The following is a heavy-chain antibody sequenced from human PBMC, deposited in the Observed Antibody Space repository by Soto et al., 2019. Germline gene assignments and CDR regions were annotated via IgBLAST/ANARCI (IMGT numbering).Heavy chain of an antibody. CDR3: AKRGRGAGAFAY. CDR1: GFTFSSYA. Sequence: EVQLLESGGGLVQPGGSLRLSCAASGFTFSSYAMSWVHQAPGKGLEWVSTISGSSGSTYYADSVRGRFTISRDNSKNPLYLKRNGLRAEDTAVYYCAKRGRGAGAFAYWGQGTLATVSS. J-gene: IGHJ4*02. V-gene: IGHV3-23*01. D-gene: IGHD3-16*01. CDR2: ISGSSGST.